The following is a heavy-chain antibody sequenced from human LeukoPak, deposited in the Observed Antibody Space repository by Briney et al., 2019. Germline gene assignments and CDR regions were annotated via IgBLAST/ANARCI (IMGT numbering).Heavy chain of an antibody. D-gene: IGHD2-2*01. CDR2: ISSSRSTI. J-gene: IGHJ4*02. CDR1: GFTFSSNS. Sequence: GGSLRLSCAASGFTFSSNSMNWVRQAPGKGLEWVSYISSSRSTIYYADSVKGRFTISRDNAKNSLYLQMNSLRAEDTAVYYCAREAPYCSSPSCYAVNSFDYWGQGTLVTVSS. V-gene: IGHV3-48*01. CDR3: AREAPYCSSPSCYAVNSFDY.